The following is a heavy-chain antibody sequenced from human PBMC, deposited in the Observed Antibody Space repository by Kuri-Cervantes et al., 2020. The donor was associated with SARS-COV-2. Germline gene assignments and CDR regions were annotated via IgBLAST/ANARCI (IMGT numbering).Heavy chain of an antibody. D-gene: IGHD5-18*01. CDR3: AKDQGDSYGISYFDY. V-gene: IGHV3-30-3*01. J-gene: IGHJ4*02. CDR2: ISYDGSNK. Sequence: LSLTCAASGFTFSSYAMHWVRQAPGKGLEWVAVISYDGSNKYYADSVKGRFTISRDNSKNTLYLQMNSLRAEDTAVYYCAKDQGDSYGISYFDYWGQGTLVTDSS. CDR1: GFTFSSYA.